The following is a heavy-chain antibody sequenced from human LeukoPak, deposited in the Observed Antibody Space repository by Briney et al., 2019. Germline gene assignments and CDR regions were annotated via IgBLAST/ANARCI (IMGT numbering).Heavy chain of an antibody. V-gene: IGHV5-51*01. CDR2: IYPRDSDT. CDR1: GYSFTSYW. J-gene: IGHJ4*02. D-gene: IGHD3-22*01. CDR3: ARQHYDTSGYYLYYFDY. Sequence: GESLQISSKVSGYSFTSYWIAWVRQMPGKGLEWMGIIYPRDSDTRYSPSFQGQVTISADKSTSTAYLQWSSLKASDTAMYYCARQHYDTSGYYLYYFDYWGQGTLVTVSS.